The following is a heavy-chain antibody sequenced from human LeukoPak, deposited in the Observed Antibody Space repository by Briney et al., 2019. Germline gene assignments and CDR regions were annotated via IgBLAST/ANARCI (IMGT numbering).Heavy chain of an antibody. CDR1: GFTFSKDD. CDR2: ICVTGDT. CDR3: AKSGVVVAALERGVANWFDR. Sequence: TGGSLRLSCAASGFTFSKDDFPWFPQAPGKGLKWVAAICVTGDTYYADSVKGRFTISRDNAMNSVYLQMNSLRDGDTVVYYCAKSGVVVAALERGVANWFDRWGQGTRVTVSS. D-gene: IGHD2-15*01. V-gene: IGHV3-13*01. J-gene: IGHJ5*02.